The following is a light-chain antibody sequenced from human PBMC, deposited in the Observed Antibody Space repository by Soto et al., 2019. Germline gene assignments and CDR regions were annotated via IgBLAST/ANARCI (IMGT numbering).Light chain of an antibody. V-gene: IGLV2-8*01. Sequence: QSALTQPPSASGSPGQSVTISCTGTSSDVGGYNYVSWYQQHPGKAPKLMLYEAIKRPSGVPDRFSGSKSGNTASLTVSGLQAEDEADYFCSSYAGSNNLPLFGGGTKLTVL. J-gene: IGLJ3*02. CDR1: SSDVGGYNY. CDR2: EAI. CDR3: SSYAGSNNLPL.